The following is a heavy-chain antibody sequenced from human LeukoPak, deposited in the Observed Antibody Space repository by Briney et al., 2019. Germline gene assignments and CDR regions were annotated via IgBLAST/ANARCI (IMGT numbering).Heavy chain of an antibody. V-gene: IGHV4-61*08. CDR3: ARVKEQQLVPDAFDI. CDR2: LFYTGST. Sequence: SQTLSLTCTVSGGSISSGGYYWSWIRQPPGKGLEWIGYLFYTGSTNYNPSLKSRVTISVDTSKNQFSLKLTSVTAADTAVYYCARVKEQQLVPDAFDIWGQGTMVTVSS. CDR1: GGSISSGGYY. D-gene: IGHD6-13*01. J-gene: IGHJ3*02.